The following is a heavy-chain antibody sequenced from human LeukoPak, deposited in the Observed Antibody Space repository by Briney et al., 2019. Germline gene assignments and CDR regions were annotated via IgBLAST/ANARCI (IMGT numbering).Heavy chain of an antibody. CDR1: GFTFSSYG. J-gene: IGHJ1*01. D-gene: IGHD3-16*01. CDR3: AKDASRIDYSFQH. CDR2: IRYDGSNK. Sequence: GGSLRLSCAASGFTFSSYGMHWVRQAPGKGLEWVAFIRYDGSNKYYADSVKGRFTISRDNSKNTLYLQMNSLRAEDTAVYYCAKDASRIDYSFQHWGQGTLVTVSS. V-gene: IGHV3-30*02.